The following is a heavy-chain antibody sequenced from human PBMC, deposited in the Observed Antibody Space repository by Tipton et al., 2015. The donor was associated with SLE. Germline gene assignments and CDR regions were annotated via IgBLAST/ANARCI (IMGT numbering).Heavy chain of an antibody. CDR2: VFRGGST. CDR1: GDSLSGQY. Sequence: TLSLTCSVYGDSLSGQYWSWIRQPPGKGLEWIGEVFRGGSTNYSPSLESRVTITVDMSKNQFSLRLISVTAADTAVYFCARGFFHDYWSAGQGRKSFYFDNWGQGALVTVSS. CDR3: ARGFFHDYWSAGQGRKSFYFDN. J-gene: IGHJ4*02. D-gene: IGHD3-3*01. V-gene: IGHV4-34*12.